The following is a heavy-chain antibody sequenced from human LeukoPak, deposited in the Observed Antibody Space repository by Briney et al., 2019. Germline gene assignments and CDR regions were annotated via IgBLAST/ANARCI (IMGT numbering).Heavy chain of an antibody. CDR2: ISAYNGNT. V-gene: IGHV1-18*01. CDR1: GYSFTSYG. J-gene: IGHJ6*01. D-gene: IGHD3-22*01. Sequence: GASVKVSCKASGYSFTSYGISWVRQAPGQGLEWMGWISAYNGNTNYAQKFQGRVTMTTETSTRTAYMELRSLRSDDTAVYYCARDPTASMIKRAGYYGMDVWGKGPRSPSPQ. CDR3: ARDPTASMIKRAGYYGMDV.